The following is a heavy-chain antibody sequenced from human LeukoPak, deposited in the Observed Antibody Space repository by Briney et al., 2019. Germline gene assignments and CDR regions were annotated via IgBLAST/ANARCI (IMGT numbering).Heavy chain of an antibody. D-gene: IGHD2-2*01. CDR3: AKDRYCSSTSCYGGYRFDP. J-gene: IGHJ5*02. Sequence: PGGSLRLSCAASGFTFSSYGMHWVRQAPGKGLEWVAFIRYDGSNKYYADSVKGRFTISRDNSKNALYLQMNSLRAEDTAVYYCAKDRYCSSTSCYGGYRFDPWGQGTLVTVCS. CDR2: IRYDGSNK. CDR1: GFTFSSYG. V-gene: IGHV3-30*02.